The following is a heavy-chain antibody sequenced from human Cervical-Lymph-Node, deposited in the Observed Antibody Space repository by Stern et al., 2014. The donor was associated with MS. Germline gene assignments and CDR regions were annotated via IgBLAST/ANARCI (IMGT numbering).Heavy chain of an antibody. D-gene: IGHD2-2*01. CDR2: MYMSGTT. CDR3: ARGCSSINCYEGFDC. V-gene: IGHV4-4*07. CDR1: GASISSYS. Sequence: QVQLQESGPGLVTPSETLSLVCTVSGASISSYSWNWIRPPAGKGLEWIGRMYMSGTTKYNPSLNRRVTMSVDTSKNQVSLKLTSVTAADTAVYYCARGCSSINCYEGFDCWGQGTLVTVSS. J-gene: IGHJ5*01.